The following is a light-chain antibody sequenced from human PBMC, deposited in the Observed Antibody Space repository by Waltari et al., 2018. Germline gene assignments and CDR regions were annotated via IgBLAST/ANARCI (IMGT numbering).Light chain of an antibody. Sequence: IVMTQSPDSLTVSLGERATINCKSSESVLYNSNNKNYLAWYQQKPGQPPKLLIYWASTRESGVPDRFSGSGSGTDFTLTISSLQVEDVAVYYCQQYYSTPQTFGQGTKVEIK. CDR3: QQYYSTPQT. V-gene: IGKV4-1*01. J-gene: IGKJ1*01. CDR2: WAS. CDR1: ESVLYNSNNKNY.